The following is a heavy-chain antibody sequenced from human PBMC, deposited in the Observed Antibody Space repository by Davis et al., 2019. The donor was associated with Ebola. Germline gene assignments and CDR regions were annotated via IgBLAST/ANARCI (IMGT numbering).Heavy chain of an antibody. V-gene: IGHV3-7*03. D-gene: IGHD3-3*01. CDR2: KNQDGSQK. Sequence: GESLKISCAASGFVFGDYWVTWVRQAPGKGLEWVANKNQDGSQKSYADSVRGRFTISRDNAKNSLYLQMDSLRAEDTAVYYCAKGQVTTILGWFDPWGQGTLVTISS. CDR3: AKGQVTTILGWFDP. J-gene: IGHJ5*02. CDR1: GFVFGDYW.